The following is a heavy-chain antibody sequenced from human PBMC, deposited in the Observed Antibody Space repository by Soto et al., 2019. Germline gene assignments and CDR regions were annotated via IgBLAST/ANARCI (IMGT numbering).Heavy chain of an antibody. CDR1: GFTFSSYA. J-gene: IGHJ4*02. Sequence: GGSLRLSCAASGFTFSSYAMNWVRQAPGKGLEWVSAITNSGDSTYYADSVKGRFTISRDNSKNTLYLQMNSLRAEDTAVYYCARDRRYSSGWYIWGVDYWGQGTLVTVSS. CDR2: ITNSGDST. D-gene: IGHD6-19*01. CDR3: ARDRRYSSGWYIWGVDY. V-gene: IGHV3-23*01.